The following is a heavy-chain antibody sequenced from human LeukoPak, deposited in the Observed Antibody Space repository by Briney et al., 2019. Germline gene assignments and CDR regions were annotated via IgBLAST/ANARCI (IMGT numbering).Heavy chain of an antibody. V-gene: IGHV3-30*04. CDR1: GFTFSSYA. Sequence: GGSLRLSCAASGFTFSSYAMHWVRQAPGKGLEWVAVISYDGSNKYYADSVKGGFTISRDNSKNTLYLQMNSLRAEDTAVYYCARDYGDYYFDYWGQGTLVTVSS. D-gene: IGHD4-17*01. CDR2: ISYDGSNK. CDR3: ARDYGDYYFDY. J-gene: IGHJ4*02.